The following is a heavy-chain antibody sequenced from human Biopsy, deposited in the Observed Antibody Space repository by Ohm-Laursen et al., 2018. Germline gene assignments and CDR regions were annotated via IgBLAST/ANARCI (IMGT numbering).Heavy chain of an antibody. CDR1: GGSLENYY. CDR3: ARDYGLELGGLEAFDI. J-gene: IGHJ3*02. V-gene: IGHV4-4*07. D-gene: IGHD1-7*01. Sequence: SETLSLTFTVSGGSLENYYWSWIRQPAGKGLEWIGRVYTSGSTSYNPSLESRVTMSVVTSKNQFSLKVTSMTAADTALYYCARDYGLELGGLEAFDIWGQGTMVTVSS. CDR2: VYTSGST.